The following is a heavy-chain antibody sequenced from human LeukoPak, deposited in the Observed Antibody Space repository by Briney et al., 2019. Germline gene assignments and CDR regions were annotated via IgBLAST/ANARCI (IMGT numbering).Heavy chain of an antibody. Sequence: SETLSLTCTVSGGSISSYYRSWIRQPAGKGLEWIGRIYTSGSTNYNPSLKSRVTISVDTSKNQFSLKLSSVTAADTAVYYCAREQGYDILTGYYAPFDYWGQGTLVTVSS. CDR2: IYTSGST. V-gene: IGHV4-4*07. CDR3: AREQGYDILTGYYAPFDY. D-gene: IGHD3-9*01. J-gene: IGHJ4*02. CDR1: GGSISSYY.